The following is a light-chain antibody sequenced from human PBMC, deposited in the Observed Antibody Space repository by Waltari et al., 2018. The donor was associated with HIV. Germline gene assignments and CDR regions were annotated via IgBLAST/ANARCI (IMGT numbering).Light chain of an antibody. CDR2: WES. CDR3: QQYYTPPIT. J-gene: IGKJ5*01. V-gene: IGKV4-1*01. Sequence: DIVMTQSPDSLAVSLGERATINCRSSQSLFYTSNSRTYLAWYQLKPGQPPKLRISWESPRESGVPDRFSGSGSGTAFALSISSLQAEDVAVYYCQQYYTPPITFGQGTRLEIK. CDR1: QSLFYTSNSRTY.